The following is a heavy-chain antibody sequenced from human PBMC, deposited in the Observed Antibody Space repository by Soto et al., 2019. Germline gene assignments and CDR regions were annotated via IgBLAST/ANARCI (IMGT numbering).Heavy chain of an antibody. CDR3: AKSIVVVPAAMLPWFDP. CDR2: ISGSGGST. Sequence: GGSLRLSCAASGFTFSSYAMSWVRQAPGKGLEWVSAISGSGGSTYYADSVKGRFTISRDNSKNTLYLQMNSLRAEDTAVYYCAKSIVVVPAAMLPWFDPWGQGTLVTVSS. J-gene: IGHJ5*02. D-gene: IGHD2-2*01. CDR1: GFTFSSYA. V-gene: IGHV3-23*01.